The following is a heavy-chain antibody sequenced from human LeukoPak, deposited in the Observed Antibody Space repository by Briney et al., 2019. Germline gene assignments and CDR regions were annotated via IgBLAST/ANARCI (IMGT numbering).Heavy chain of an antibody. CDR2: IYYSGST. Sequence: SETLSLTCTVSGGSISIYYWSWIRQPPGKGLEWIGYIYYSGSTNYNPSLKSRVTISVDTSKNQFSLKLSSVTAADTAVYYCARDNGSWLDNWGQGTLVTVSS. J-gene: IGHJ5*02. V-gene: IGHV4-59*01. CDR3: ARDNGSWLDN. CDR1: GGSISIYY.